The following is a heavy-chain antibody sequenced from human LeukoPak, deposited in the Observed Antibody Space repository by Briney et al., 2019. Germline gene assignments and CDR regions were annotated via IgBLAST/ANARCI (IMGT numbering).Heavy chain of an antibody. Sequence: TSETLSLTCTVSGASISRYYWSWVRQPPGKGLEWIGYIYHSGDTNYNPSLKSRATISVDTSKNQFSLKMTSVTAADTAVYYCARDTRMERAFDIWGQGTMVTVSS. J-gene: IGHJ3*02. CDR2: IYHSGDT. V-gene: IGHV4-59*12. D-gene: IGHD1-26*01. CDR1: GASISRYY. CDR3: ARDTRMERAFDI.